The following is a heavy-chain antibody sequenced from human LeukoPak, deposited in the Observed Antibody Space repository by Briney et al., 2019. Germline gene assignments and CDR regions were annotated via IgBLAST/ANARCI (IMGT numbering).Heavy chain of an antibody. D-gene: IGHD3-16*01. Sequence: ASVKASCKASGYTFTSYGISWVRQAPGQGLEWMGWITAYNGNTNYAQKLQGRVTMTTDTSTSTAYMELRSLRSDDTAVYYCARNPFPTERVWLYYFDYWGQGTLVTVSS. CDR2: ITAYNGNT. V-gene: IGHV1-18*01. CDR3: ARNPFPTERVWLYYFDY. J-gene: IGHJ4*02. CDR1: GYTFTSYG.